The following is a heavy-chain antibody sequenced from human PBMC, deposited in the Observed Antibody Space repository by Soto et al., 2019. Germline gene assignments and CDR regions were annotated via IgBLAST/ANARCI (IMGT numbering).Heavy chain of an antibody. V-gene: IGHV1-8*01. D-gene: IGHD4-17*01. J-gene: IGHJ6*03. CDR2: MNPNSGNT. CDR1: GYTFTSYD. Sequence: ASVKVSCKASGYTFTSYDINWVRQATGQGLEWMGWMNPNSGNTGYAQNFQGRVTMTRNTSISTAYMELSSLRSEDTAVYYCARGAPATVTTGGGMDVWGKGTTVTVSS. CDR3: ARGAPATVTTGGGMDV.